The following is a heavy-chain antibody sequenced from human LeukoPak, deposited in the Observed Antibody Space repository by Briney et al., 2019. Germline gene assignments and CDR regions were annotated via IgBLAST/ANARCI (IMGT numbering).Heavy chain of an antibody. D-gene: IGHD6-13*01. CDR3: ARGGQGSSSWLVTRQQYFQH. Sequence: SETLSLTCTVSGDSISNHYWGWVRQPAGKGLEWIGRIHTSGSTNYNPSLKSRVTLSVDTAKNRLSLKLTSVTAADTAVYYCARGGQGSSSWLVTRQQYFQHWGQGTLVTVSS. J-gene: IGHJ1*01. V-gene: IGHV4-4*07. CDR2: IHTSGST. CDR1: GDSISNHY.